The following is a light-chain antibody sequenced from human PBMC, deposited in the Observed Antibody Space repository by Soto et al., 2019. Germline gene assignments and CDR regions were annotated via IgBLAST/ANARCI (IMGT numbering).Light chain of an antibody. CDR3: QQYYDTPWT. Sequence: DIVMTQSPDSLAVSLGERATINCKSSQSVFYSSNNKNYLTWYQQKSGQPPKLPIYWASTRESGVPDRFSGSGSGTDFTLTISSLQAEDVAVYYCQQYYDTPWTFGQGTKVEIK. V-gene: IGKV4-1*01. CDR2: WAS. CDR1: QSVFYSSNNKNY. J-gene: IGKJ1*01.